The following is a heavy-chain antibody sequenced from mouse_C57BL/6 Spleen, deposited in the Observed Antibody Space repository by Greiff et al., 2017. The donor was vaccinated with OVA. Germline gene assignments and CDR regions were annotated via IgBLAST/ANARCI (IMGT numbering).Heavy chain of an antibody. J-gene: IGHJ1*03. D-gene: IGHD1-1*01. CDR3: TRHLITTVVADWYFDV. Sequence: EVKLEESGGGLVQPGGSMKLSCAASGFTFSDAWMDWVRQSPEKGLEWVAEIRNKANNHATYYAESVKGRFTISRDDSKSSVYLQMNSLRAEDTGIYYCTRHLITTVVADWYFDVWGTGTTVTVSS. CDR1: GFTFSDAW. CDR2: IRNKANNHAT. V-gene: IGHV6-6*01.